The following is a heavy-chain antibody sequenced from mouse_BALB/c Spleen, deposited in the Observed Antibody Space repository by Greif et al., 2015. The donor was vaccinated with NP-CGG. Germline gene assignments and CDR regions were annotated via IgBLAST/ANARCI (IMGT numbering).Heavy chain of an antibody. CDR1: GYSITSDYA. CDR2: ISYSGST. V-gene: IGHV3-2*02. Sequence: DVKLQESGPGLVKPSQSLSLTCTVTGYSITSDYAWNWIRQFPGNKLEWMGYISYSGSTSYNPSLKSRISITRDTSKNQFFLQLNSVTTEDTATYYCARNYRPSYYYAMDYWGQGTSVTVSS. CDR3: ARNYRPSYYYAMDY. J-gene: IGHJ4*01. D-gene: IGHD2-14*01.